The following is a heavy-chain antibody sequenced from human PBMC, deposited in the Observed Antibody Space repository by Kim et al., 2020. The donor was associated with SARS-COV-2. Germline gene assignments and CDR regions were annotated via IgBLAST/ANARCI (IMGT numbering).Heavy chain of an antibody. CDR2: ISSSSSYI. CDR3: ARDDLYDYVWGSYRSLGY. V-gene: IGHV3-21*01. Sequence: GGSLRLSCAASGFTFSSYSMNWVRQAPGKGLEWVSSISSSSSYIYYADSVKGRFTISRDNAKHSLYLQMNSLRAEDTAVYYCARDDLYDYVWGSYRSLGYWGQGTLVTVSS. J-gene: IGHJ4*02. CDR1: GFTFSSYS. D-gene: IGHD3-16*02.